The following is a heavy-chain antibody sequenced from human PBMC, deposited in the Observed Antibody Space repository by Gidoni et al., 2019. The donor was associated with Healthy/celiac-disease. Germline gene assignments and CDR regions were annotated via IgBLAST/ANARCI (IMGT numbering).Heavy chain of an antibody. J-gene: IGHJ4*02. V-gene: IGHV4-30-2*01. CDR3: ARAPTHCSSTSCYYFDY. D-gene: IGHD2-2*01. Sequence: QLQLQESGSGLVKPSQTLSLTCAVSGGSISSGGYSWSWIRQPPGKGLEWIGYIYHRGSTYYNPSLKSRVTISVDRSKNQFSLKLSSVTAADTAVYYCARAPTHCSSTSCYYFDYWGQGTLVTVSS. CDR1: GGSISSGGYS. CDR2: IYHRGST.